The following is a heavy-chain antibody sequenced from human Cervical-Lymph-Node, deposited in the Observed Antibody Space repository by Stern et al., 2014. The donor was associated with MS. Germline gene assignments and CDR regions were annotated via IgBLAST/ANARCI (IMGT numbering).Heavy chain of an antibody. D-gene: IGHD2-15*01. CDR2: IYYSGST. CDR1: GGSISSYY. CDR3: ARDGGYCSGGSCYPLDAFDI. J-gene: IGHJ3*02. V-gene: IGHV4-59*01. Sequence: VQLVESGPGLVKPSETLSLTCTVSGGSISSYYWSWIRQPPGKGLEWIGDIYYSGSTNYNPSLKSPFTRSVGTSKNQFSLKLSSVTAADTAVYYCARDGGYCSGGSCYPLDAFDIWGQGTMVTVSS.